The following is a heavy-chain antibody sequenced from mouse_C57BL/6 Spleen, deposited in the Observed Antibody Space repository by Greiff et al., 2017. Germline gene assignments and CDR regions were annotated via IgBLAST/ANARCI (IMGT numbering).Heavy chain of an antibody. J-gene: IGHJ1*03. CDR3: ARSLYYGSNYGC. D-gene: IGHD1-1*01. CDR1: GYTFTSYW. CDR2: IDPSDSYT. Sequence: QVQLQQPGAELVRPGTSVKLSCKASGYTFTSYWMHWVKQRPGQGLEWIGVIDPSDSYTNYNQKFKGKATLTVDTSSSTAYMQLSSLTSEDSAVYDCARSLYYGSNYGCWGNSTTVTVST. V-gene: IGHV1-59*01.